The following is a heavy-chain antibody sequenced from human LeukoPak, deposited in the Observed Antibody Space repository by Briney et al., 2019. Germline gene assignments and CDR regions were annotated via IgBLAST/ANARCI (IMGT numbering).Heavy chain of an antibody. CDR2: IWYDGSNK. D-gene: IGHD1-26*01. J-gene: IGHJ4*02. CDR1: GFTFSSYG. V-gene: IGHV3-33*01. Sequence: GGSLRLSCAASGFTFSSYGMHWVRQARGKGLEWVAVIWYDGSNKYYADSVKGRFTISRDNPKNTLYLQMNSLRAEDTAVYYCAVGATNFDYWGQGTLVAVSS. CDR3: AVGATNFDY.